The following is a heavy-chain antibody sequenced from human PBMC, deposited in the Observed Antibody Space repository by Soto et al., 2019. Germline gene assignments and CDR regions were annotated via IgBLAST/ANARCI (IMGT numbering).Heavy chain of an antibody. D-gene: IGHD6-6*01. V-gene: IGHV4-31*03. Sequence: TLSLTYTVSGGSISVGGYYWSWIRQHPGKGLEWIGYIYYSGSTYYNPSLKSRVTISVDTSKNQFSLNLSSVTAADTAVYYCARESIRDYHCGMAVWGQGTTVTRLL. CDR3: ARESIRDYHCGMAV. J-gene: IGHJ6*02. CDR1: GGSISVGGYY. CDR2: IYYSGST.